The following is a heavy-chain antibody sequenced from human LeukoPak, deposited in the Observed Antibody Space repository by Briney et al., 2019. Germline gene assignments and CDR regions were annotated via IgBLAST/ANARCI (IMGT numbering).Heavy chain of an antibody. CDR2: IRYDGRKK. Sequence: PGGSLRLSCSASGFTFSSYGMHWVRQAPGKGLEGVTFIRYDGRKKYYADSVKGRFTISRDNAKNSLYLQMNSLRAEDTALYYCAKAYGELLPYYFDYWGQGTLVTVSS. D-gene: IGHD3-10*01. V-gene: IGHV3-30*02. CDR3: AKAYGELLPYYFDY. CDR1: GFTFSSYG. J-gene: IGHJ4*02.